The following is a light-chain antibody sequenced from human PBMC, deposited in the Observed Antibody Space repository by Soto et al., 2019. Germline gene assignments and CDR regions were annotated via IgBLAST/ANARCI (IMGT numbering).Light chain of an antibody. Sequence: QSVLTQPPSVSGAPGQRVTISCTGSSSNIGANYDVHWYQQLPGTAPKLLIFGNSNRPSGVPDRFSGSRSGTSASLAITGLHDEDEADYCCQSYDRSLSGYVFGTGTKVTVL. J-gene: IGLJ1*01. V-gene: IGLV1-40*01. CDR1: SSNIGANYD. CDR2: GNS. CDR3: QSYDRSLSGYV.